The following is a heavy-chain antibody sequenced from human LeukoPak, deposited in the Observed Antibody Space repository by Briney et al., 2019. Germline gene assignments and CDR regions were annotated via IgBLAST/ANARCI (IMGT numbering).Heavy chain of an antibody. CDR1: GYTFSSYS. CDR3: ARSYDSTLLGAFDI. Sequence: GGSLRLSCAHSGYTFSSYSMNWVRQAPGKGLEWVSGINWNGGSTGYADSVKGRFTISRDNAKNSLYLQMNSLRAEDTALYYCARSYDSTLLGAFDIWGQGTMVTVSS. CDR2: INWNGGST. V-gene: IGHV3-20*04. J-gene: IGHJ3*02. D-gene: IGHD3-22*01.